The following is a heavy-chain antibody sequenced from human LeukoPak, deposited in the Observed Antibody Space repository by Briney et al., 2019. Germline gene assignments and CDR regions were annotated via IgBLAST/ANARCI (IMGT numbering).Heavy chain of an antibody. V-gene: IGHV3-48*03. CDR1: GFTFSSYE. CDR3: ARRTYDVLTGRLNYGMDV. CDR2: ISSSGSTI. D-gene: IGHD3-9*01. J-gene: IGHJ6*04. Sequence: PGGSLRLSCAASGFTFSSYEMNWVRQAPGKGLEWVSYISSSGSTIYYADSVKGRFTISRDNAKNSLYLQMNRLSAEDTAVYYCARRTYDVLTGRLNYGMDVWGEGTTVTVSS.